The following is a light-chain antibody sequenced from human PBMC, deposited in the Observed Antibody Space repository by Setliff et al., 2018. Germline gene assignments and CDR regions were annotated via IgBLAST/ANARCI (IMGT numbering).Light chain of an antibody. J-gene: IGKJ4*01. V-gene: IGKV3-20*01. CDR2: GAS. Sequence: EIVLTQSPGTLSLSPGERATLSCRASQSVSSSYLAWYQQKPGQAPRLLIYGASTRATGIPDRFSGSGSGTDFTLTISRLEPEDFAVDFLLQFYTSLPPTFGGGTKVDIK. CDR1: QSVSSSY. CDR3: LQFYTSLPPT.